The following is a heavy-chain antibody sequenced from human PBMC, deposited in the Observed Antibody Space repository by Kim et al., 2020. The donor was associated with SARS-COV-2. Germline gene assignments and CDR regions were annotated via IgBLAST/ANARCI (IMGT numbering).Heavy chain of an antibody. Sequence: SETLSLTCTVSGGSIGSYYWSWIRQPPGKGLEWIGYIYYSGSTNYNPSLKSRVTISVDTSKNQFSLKLSSVTAADTAVYYCARGNDYYGSGSFVSYYYYYYGMDVWGQGTTVTVSS. J-gene: IGHJ6*02. D-gene: IGHD3-10*01. CDR3: ARGNDYYGSGSFVSYYYYYYGMDV. V-gene: IGHV4-59*08. CDR2: IYYSGST. CDR1: GGSIGSYY.